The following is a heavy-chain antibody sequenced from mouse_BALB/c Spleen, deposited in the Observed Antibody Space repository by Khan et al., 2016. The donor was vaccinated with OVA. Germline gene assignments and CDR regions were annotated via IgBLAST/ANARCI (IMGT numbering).Heavy chain of an antibody. J-gene: IGHJ3*01. V-gene: IGHV1-4*01. CDR2: INPSNGYT. D-gene: IGHD2-12*01. CDR3: AREGAYYSADGWFSY. CDR1: GYTFTTYT. Sequence: VQLQESGAELARPGASVKMSCKASGYTFTTYTMHWVKQRPGQGLEWIGYINPSNGYTNYNQKFKDKSTLTADKSSSTAYMQLSSLTSDYSAVYYCAREGAYYSADGWFSYWGQGTRVTVSA.